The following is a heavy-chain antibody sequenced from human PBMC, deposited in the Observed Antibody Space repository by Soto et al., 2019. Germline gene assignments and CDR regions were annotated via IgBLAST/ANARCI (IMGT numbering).Heavy chain of an antibody. J-gene: IGHJ4*02. CDR2: ISVSGGST. CDR3: AKAAGSDYYPVDY. CDR1: GFTFSSYA. D-gene: IGHD3-22*01. Sequence: EVQLLESGGGLVQPGGSLRLSCAASGFTFSSYAMSWFRQAPGKGLEWVYSISVSGGSTYYADSVKGRFTISGDNSKSTLFLHMNSLRAEATAVYYCAKAAGSDYYPVDYWGQGTLVTVSS. V-gene: IGHV3-23*01.